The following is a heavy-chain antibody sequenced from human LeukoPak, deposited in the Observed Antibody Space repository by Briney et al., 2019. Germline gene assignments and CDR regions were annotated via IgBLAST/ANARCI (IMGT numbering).Heavy chain of an antibody. J-gene: IGHJ5*02. CDR3: ARECSITIFGVVPSASDP. V-gene: IGHV3-21*01. Sequence: GGSLRLSCAASGFTFSSYSMNWVRQAPGKGLEWVSSISSSSSYIYYADSVKGRFTISRDNARNSLYLQMNSLRAEDTAVYYCARECSITIFGVVPSASDPWGQGTLVTVSS. CDR1: GFTFSSYS. D-gene: IGHD3-3*01. CDR2: ISSSSSYI.